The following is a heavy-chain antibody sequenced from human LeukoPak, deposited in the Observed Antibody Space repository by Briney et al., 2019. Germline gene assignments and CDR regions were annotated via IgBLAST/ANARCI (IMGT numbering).Heavy chain of an antibody. CDR2: IYTSGST. CDR1: GGSISGYY. CDR3: ARESHCGGDCYSGY. Sequence: PSETLSLTCTVSGGSISGYYRSWIRQPAGKGLEWIGRIYTSGSTNYNPSLKSRVTISVDTSKNQFSLKLSSVTAADTAVYYCARESHCGGDCYSGYWGQGTLVTVSS. D-gene: IGHD2-21*02. J-gene: IGHJ4*02. V-gene: IGHV4-4*07.